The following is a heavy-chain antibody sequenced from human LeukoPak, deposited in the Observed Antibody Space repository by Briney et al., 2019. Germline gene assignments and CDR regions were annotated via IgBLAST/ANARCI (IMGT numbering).Heavy chain of an antibody. J-gene: IGHJ4*02. V-gene: IGHV3-30*02. CDR2: IRYDGSEK. Sequence: GGSLRLSCAASGFIFSYYGMHWVRQAPGKGLDWVAFIRYDGSEKDYGDSVKGRFTISRDNSKNTVYLEMNSLRAEDTAVYYCAKDLTYDTTGFDYWGQGTLVTVSS. D-gene: IGHD3-22*01. CDR1: GFIFSYYG. CDR3: AKDLTYDTTGFDY.